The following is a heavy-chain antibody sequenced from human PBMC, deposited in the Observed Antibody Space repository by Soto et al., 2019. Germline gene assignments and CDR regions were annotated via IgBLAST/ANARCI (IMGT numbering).Heavy chain of an antibody. CDR3: ARAPANYDFWSGYPFNY. Sequence: QVQLVQSGAEVKKPGCSVKVSCKASGSTFSSYAISWVRQAPGQGLEWMGGIIPIFGTANYAQKFQGRVTITADKSTITAYMELSSLRSEDTAVYYCARAPANYDFWSGYPFNYWGQGTLVTVSS. D-gene: IGHD3-3*01. J-gene: IGHJ4*02. CDR2: IIPIFGTA. CDR1: GSTFSSYA. V-gene: IGHV1-69*06.